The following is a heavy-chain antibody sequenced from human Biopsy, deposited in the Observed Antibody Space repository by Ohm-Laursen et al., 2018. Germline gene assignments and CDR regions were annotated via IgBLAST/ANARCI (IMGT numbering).Heavy chain of an antibody. CDR3: ARAGRYCSGGGCYSWFDS. D-gene: IGHD2-15*01. Sequence: SLRLSCAASGFYFSNYAMSWVRQAPGKGLEWVARIRDKANSYTTAYAASVKGRFTSSRDDSKNSLYLQMNSLKTEDTALYYCARAGRYCSGGGCYSWFDSWGQGTLVTVSS. V-gene: IGHV3-72*01. CDR1: GFYFSNYA. J-gene: IGHJ5*01. CDR2: IRDKANSYTT.